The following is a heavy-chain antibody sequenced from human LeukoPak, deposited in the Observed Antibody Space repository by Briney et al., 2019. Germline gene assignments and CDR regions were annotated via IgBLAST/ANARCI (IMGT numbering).Heavy chain of an antibody. CDR3: AGGSLGGYYDSWGRDY. V-gene: IGHV4-38-2*02. CDR2: IYHTGST. CDR1: GYSISSGYY. Sequence: SETLSLTCTVSGYSISSGYYWAWIRQPPGKGLEWIGNIYHTGSTYYNPSLKSRVTISVDTSKNQFSLKLSSVTAADTAVYYCAGGSLGGYYDSWGRDYWGQGTLVTVSS. D-gene: IGHD3-22*01. J-gene: IGHJ4*02.